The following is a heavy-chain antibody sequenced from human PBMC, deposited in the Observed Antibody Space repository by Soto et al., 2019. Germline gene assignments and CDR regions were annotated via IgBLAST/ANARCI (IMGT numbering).Heavy chain of an antibody. Sequence: EVQLEETGGGLIQPGGSLRLSCAASGFTVSSNYMSWVRQAPGKGLEWVSVIYSSGSTYYADSVKGRFTISRGNSKNTLYLQMDSLRVEDTALYYCARDLWGGVGGYWYFDLWGRGALVTVSS. CDR2: IYSSGST. J-gene: IGHJ2*01. CDR3: ARDLWGGVGGYWYFDL. V-gene: IGHV3-53*02. D-gene: IGHD3-16*01. CDR1: GFTVSSNY.